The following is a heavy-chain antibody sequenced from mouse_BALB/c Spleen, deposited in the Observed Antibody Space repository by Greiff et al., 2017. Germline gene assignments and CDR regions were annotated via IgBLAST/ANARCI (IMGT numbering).Heavy chain of an antibody. Sequence: VQRVESGAELARPGASVKLSCKASGYTFTSYWMQWVKQRPGQGLEWIGAIYPGDGDTRYTQKFKGKATLTADKSSSTAYMQLSSLASEDSAVYYCARFGGYYFDYWGQGTTLTVSS. CDR1: GYTFTSYW. D-gene: IGHD1-1*02. CDR3: ARFGGYYFDY. J-gene: IGHJ2*01. CDR2: IYPGDGDT. V-gene: IGHV1-87*01.